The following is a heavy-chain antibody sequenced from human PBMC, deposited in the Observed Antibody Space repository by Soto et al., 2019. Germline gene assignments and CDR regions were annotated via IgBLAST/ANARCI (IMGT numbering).Heavy chain of an antibody. Sequence: PGGSLRLSCAASVFTFSYSVMTWVRQAPGKGLEWVSGISGSGGSIYYADSVKGRFTISRDNSKNTLYLQMNSLRAEDTPLYYCSTAPISLWGQGTLVTVSS. CDR2: ISGSGGSI. CDR1: VFTFSYSV. CDR3: STAPISL. J-gene: IGHJ4*02. V-gene: IGHV3-23*01.